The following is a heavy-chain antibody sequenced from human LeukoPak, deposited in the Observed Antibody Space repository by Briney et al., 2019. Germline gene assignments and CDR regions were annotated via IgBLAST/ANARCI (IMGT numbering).Heavy chain of an antibody. J-gene: IGHJ4*02. CDR3: ATDGGYTYGSLTRDY. V-gene: IGHV3-30*03. CDR1: GLTFSNYG. D-gene: IGHD5-18*01. Sequence: GGSLRLSCAVSGLTFSNYGVHWVRQAPGKGLEWVGVISFDGSDKYYGDSVKGRFTISRDNSKNTLYLQMNGLRAEDTAVYYCATDGGYTYGSLTRDYWGQGTLVTVSS. CDR2: ISFDGSDK.